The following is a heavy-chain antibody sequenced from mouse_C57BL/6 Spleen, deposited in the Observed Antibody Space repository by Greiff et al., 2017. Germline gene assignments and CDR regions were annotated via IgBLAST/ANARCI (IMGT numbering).Heavy chain of an antibody. J-gene: IGHJ1*03. Sequence: EVQLQQSGPELVKPGASVKISCKASGYTFTDYYMNWVKQSHGKSLEWIGDINPNNGGTSYNQKFKGKATLTVDKSSSTAYMELRSLTSEDSAVYYYARVVPWYFDVWGTGTTVTVSS. CDR1: GYTFTDYY. V-gene: IGHV1-26*01. CDR2: INPNNGGT. CDR3: ARVVPWYFDV.